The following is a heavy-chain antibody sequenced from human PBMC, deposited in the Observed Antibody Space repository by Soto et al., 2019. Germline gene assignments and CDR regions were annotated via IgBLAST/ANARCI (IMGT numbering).Heavy chain of an antibody. CDR1: GYTCTSYY. J-gene: IGHJ4*01. D-gene: IGHD6-6*01. Sequence: ASLKVSCNASGYTCTSYYSNCLRRATGQGLEWMGWMNPNSGNTGYAQKFQGRVTMTRNTSISTAYMELSSLRSEHTAVYYCARGQYSSSSFPDYWGHGTLVTVSS. V-gene: IGHV1-8*01. CDR2: MNPNSGNT. CDR3: ARGQYSSSSFPDY.